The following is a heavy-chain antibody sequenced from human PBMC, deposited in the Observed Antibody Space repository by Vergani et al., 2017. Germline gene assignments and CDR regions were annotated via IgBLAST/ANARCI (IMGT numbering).Heavy chain of an antibody. V-gene: IGHV4-4*07. CDR1: GGSISPYY. D-gene: IGHD6-6*01. CDR3: AREYSSSVGFLAY. J-gene: IGHJ4*02. Sequence: QVQLQESGPGLVKPSETLSLTCFVSGGSISPYYWSWIRQPAGKGLEWIGRIYTSESTNYSPSLKSRVTMSVDTSKNQFSLKLSSVTAADTAVYYCAREYSSSVGFLAYWGQGTLVTVSS. CDR2: IYTSEST.